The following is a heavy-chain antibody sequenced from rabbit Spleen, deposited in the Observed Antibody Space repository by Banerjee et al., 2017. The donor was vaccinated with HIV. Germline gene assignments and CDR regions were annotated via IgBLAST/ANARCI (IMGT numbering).Heavy chain of an antibody. CDR2: IYTGDGST. CDR1: GFSFSNSGD. V-gene: IGHV1S45*01. CDR3: ARHLVAVIGWNFNL. D-gene: IGHD5-1*01. J-gene: IGHJ4*01. Sequence: QEQLVESGGGLVQPEGSLTLTCTASGFSFSNSGDMRWVRQAPGKGLEWIGCIYTGDGSTYYANWAKGRFTLSKTSSTTVTLQMTSLTAADTATYVCARHLVAVIGWNFNLWGPGTLVTVS.